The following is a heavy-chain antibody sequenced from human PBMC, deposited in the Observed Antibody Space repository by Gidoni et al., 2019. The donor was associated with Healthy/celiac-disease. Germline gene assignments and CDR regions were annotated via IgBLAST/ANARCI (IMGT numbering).Heavy chain of an antibody. D-gene: IGHD2-15*01. CDR3: ARDGVVVAATFPDY. J-gene: IGHJ4*02. CDR1: GSTFTSYY. Sequence: QVQLVQSGAEVKKPGASVKVSCTASGSTFTSYYMHWLRQAPGQGLEWMGIINPSGGSTSYAQKFQGRVTMTRDTSTSTVYMELSSLRSEDTAVYYCARDGVVVAATFPDYWGQGTLVTVSS. V-gene: IGHV1-46*01. CDR2: INPSGGST.